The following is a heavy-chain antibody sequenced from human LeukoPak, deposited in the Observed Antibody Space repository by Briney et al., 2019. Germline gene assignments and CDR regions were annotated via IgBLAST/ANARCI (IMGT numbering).Heavy chain of an antibody. Sequence: GASVQVSCKASGYTFTGYYIHWVRQAPGQGLEWVGGLNPDTGSTNYAQKFQARVIMTRDTSINTAYMELRRLRYDDTAMYFCARESFSGSGGLNWFAPWGQGTLVTVSA. CDR2: LNPDTGST. CDR3: ARESFSGSGGLNWFAP. CDR1: GYTFTGYY. D-gene: IGHD3-10*01. V-gene: IGHV1-2*02. J-gene: IGHJ5*02.